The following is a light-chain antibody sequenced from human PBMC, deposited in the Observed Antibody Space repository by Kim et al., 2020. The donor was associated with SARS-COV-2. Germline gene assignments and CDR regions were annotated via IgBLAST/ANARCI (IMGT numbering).Light chain of an antibody. J-gene: IGKJ4*01. CDR2: GAS. Sequence: ASVGDRVTITCQASQDINIHLNWYQQKPGTAPKFLIYGASSLEAWVPSRFSGSGSGTDFTFTISSLQPEDVATYYCQQSDNLPLTFGGGTKVDIK. V-gene: IGKV1-33*01. CDR1: QDINIH. CDR3: QQSDNLPLT.